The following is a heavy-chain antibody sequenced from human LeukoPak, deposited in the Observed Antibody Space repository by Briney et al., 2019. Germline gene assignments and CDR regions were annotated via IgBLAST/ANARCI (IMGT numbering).Heavy chain of an antibody. CDR3: ALRYSSGWFDAFDI. CDR1: GFTVSSNY. Sequence: GGSLRLSCAASGFTVSSNYMSWVRQAPGKGLEWVSVIYSGGSTYYADSVKGRFTISRDNSKNTLYLQMNSLRAEDTAVYYCALRYSSGWFDAFDIWGQGTMVTDSS. D-gene: IGHD6-19*01. V-gene: IGHV3-53*01. J-gene: IGHJ3*02. CDR2: IYSGGST.